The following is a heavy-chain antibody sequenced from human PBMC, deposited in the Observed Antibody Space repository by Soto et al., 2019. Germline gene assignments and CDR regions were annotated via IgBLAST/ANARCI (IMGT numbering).Heavy chain of an antibody. Sequence: QVQLVESGGGVVQPGRSLRLSCAASGFTFSSYAMHWVRQAPGKGLEWVAVISYDGSNKYYADSVKGRFTISRDNSKNTLYLKMNSLRAEDTAVYYCAREVQLWSALDYWGQGTLVTVSS. D-gene: IGHD5-18*01. CDR1: GFTFSSYA. J-gene: IGHJ4*02. CDR2: ISYDGSNK. CDR3: AREVQLWSALDY. V-gene: IGHV3-30-3*01.